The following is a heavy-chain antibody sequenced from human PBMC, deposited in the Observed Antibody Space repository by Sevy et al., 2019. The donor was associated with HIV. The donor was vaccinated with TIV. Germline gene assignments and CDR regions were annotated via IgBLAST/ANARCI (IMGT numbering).Heavy chain of an antibody. Sequence: SETLSLTCTVSGGSISSNRYYWVWIRQPPGKGLEWIGSTYYSGTTYYNPSLKSRVTISIDTSKTQFSLKLSSVTAADTDIFYCARLNYGDYSNYFDPWGQGSLVTVSS. CDR2: TYYSGTT. J-gene: IGHJ5*02. CDR3: ARLNYGDYSNYFDP. CDR1: GGSISSNRYY. D-gene: IGHD4-17*01. V-gene: IGHV4-39*01.